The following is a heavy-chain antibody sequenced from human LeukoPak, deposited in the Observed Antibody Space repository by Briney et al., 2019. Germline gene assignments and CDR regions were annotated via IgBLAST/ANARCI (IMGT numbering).Heavy chain of an antibody. V-gene: IGHV4-59*01. CDR3: ARDPYGDYGFDY. CDR2: IYYSGST. J-gene: IGHJ4*02. D-gene: IGHD4-17*01. CDR1: GGSISSYY. Sequence: PSETLSLTCTVSGGSISSYYWSWIRQPPGKGLEWIGYIYYSGSTNYNPSLKSRVTISVDTSKNQFSLKLSSVTAADTAVYYCARDPYGDYGFDYWGQGTPVTVSS.